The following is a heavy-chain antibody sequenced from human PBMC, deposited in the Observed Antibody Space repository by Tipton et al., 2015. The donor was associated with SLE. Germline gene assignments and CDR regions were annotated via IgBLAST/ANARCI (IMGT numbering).Heavy chain of an antibody. Sequence: TLSLTCTVSGGSISSSSYYWSWIRQPAGKGLEWIGYIYTSGSTNYNPSLKSRVTISVDTSKNQFSLKLSSVTAADTAVYYCARVKGSYGQRYFDLWGRGTLVTVSS. CDR1: GGSISSSSYY. V-gene: IGHV4-61*09. CDR3: ARVKGSYGQRYFDL. J-gene: IGHJ2*01. CDR2: IYTSGST. D-gene: IGHD5-18*01.